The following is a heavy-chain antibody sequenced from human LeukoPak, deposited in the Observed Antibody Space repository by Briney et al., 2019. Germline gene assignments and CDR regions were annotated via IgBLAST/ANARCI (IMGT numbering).Heavy chain of an antibody. J-gene: IGHJ4*02. Sequence: GGSLRLSCAVSGFTFDDYAMHWVRRAPGKGLEWVSGISWNSGSIDYADSVKGRFTISRDNAKNSLYLQMNSLRVEDTALYHCAKGVLRGYTYGLDYWGQGTLVTVPS. CDR1: GFTFDDYA. D-gene: IGHD5-18*01. CDR2: ISWNSGSI. V-gene: IGHV3-9*01. CDR3: AKGVLRGYTYGLDY.